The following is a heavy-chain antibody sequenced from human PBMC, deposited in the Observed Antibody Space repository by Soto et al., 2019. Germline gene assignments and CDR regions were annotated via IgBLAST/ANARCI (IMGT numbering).Heavy chain of an antibody. V-gene: IGHV3-30-3*01. D-gene: IGHD6-6*01. CDR2: ISYDGNNK. CDR3: ASSSGTY. CDR1: GFTFSSDA. Sequence: GGSLRLSCAASGFTFSSDAMHWVRQAPGKGLEWVAVISYDGNNKYYADSVKGRFTISRDNSKNTLYLQMNSLRAEDTAVYYCASSSGTYWGQGTLVTVSS. J-gene: IGHJ4*02.